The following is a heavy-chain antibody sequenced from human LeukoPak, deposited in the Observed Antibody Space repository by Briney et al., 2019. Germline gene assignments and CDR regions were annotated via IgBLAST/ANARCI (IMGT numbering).Heavy chain of an antibody. V-gene: IGHV3-11*01. CDR1: GFTFSDYY. CDR2: ISRSGSSI. Sequence: GGSLRLSCAASGFTFSDYYMSWIRQAPGKGLEWLSYISRSGSSIHYADSVKGRFTISRDNAKNSLDLQMNSLRVEDTAVYYCARVRYNWNFFDYWGQGTLVTVSS. D-gene: IGHD1-20*01. CDR3: ARVRYNWNFFDY. J-gene: IGHJ4*02.